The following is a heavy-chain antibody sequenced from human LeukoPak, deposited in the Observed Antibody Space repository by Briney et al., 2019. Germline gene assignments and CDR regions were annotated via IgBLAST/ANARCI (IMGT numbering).Heavy chain of an antibody. D-gene: IGHD6-19*01. CDR2: VSGSGGST. CDR1: GFTFTSYA. Sequence: AGGSLRLSCAASGFTFTSYAMTWVRQAPGKGMEWVSTVSGSGGSTYYADSVEGRFTISRDDSKSTLYLQMNSLRADDTAVYYCAKALGSSGWHDFDYWGQGTLVTVSS. V-gene: IGHV3-23*01. J-gene: IGHJ4*02. CDR3: AKALGSSGWHDFDY.